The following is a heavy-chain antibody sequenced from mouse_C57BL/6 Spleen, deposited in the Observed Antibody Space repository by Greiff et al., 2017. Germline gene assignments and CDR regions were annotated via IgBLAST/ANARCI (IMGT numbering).Heavy chain of an antibody. D-gene: IGHD2-2*01. CDR3: TRERGYDGYFDV. Sequence: QVQLKESGAELVRPGASVTLSCKASGYTFTDYEMHWVKQTPVHGLEWIGAIDPETGGTAYNQKFKGKAILTADKYSSTAYMELRSLTSEDSAVYYCTRERGYDGYFDVLGTGTTVTVSS. V-gene: IGHV1-15*01. CDR2: IDPETGGT. CDR1: GYTFTDYE. J-gene: IGHJ1*03.